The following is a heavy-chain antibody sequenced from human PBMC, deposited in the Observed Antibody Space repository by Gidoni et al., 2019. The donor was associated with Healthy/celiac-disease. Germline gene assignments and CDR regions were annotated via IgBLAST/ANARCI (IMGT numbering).Heavy chain of an antibody. V-gene: IGHV4-34*01. D-gene: IGHD6-19*01. Sequence: QVQLQQWGAGLLKPSETLSLTCAVYGGSFSGYYWSWIRQPPGKGLEWIGEINHSGSTNYNPSLKSRVTISVDTSKNQFSLKLSSVTAADTAVYYCARGGGSSGWYRGYFQHWGQGTLVTVSS. J-gene: IGHJ1*01. CDR3: ARGGGSSGWYRGYFQH. CDR1: GGSFSGYY. CDR2: INHSGST.